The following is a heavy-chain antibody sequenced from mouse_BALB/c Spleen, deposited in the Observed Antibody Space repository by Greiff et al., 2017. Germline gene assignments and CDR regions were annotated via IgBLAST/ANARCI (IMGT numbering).Heavy chain of an antibody. Sequence: VQLQQSGPELVKPGASVRISCKASGYTFTSYYIHWVKQRPGQGLEWIGWIYPGNVNTKYNEKFKGKATLTADKSSSTAYMQLSSLTSEDSAVYFCARYYYGSSYWAMDYWGQGTSVTVSS. V-gene: IGHV1S56*01. J-gene: IGHJ4*01. CDR1: GYTFTSYY. CDR2: IYPGNVNT. D-gene: IGHD1-1*01. CDR3: ARYYYGSSYWAMDY.